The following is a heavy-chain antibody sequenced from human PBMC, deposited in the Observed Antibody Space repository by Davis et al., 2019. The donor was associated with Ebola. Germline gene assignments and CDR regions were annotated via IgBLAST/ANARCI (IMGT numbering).Heavy chain of an antibody. CDR1: GYTFTTYW. D-gene: IGHD5-24*01. CDR2: IFPGDSDS. V-gene: IGHV5-51*01. CDR3: ARGTDGYNPGGYFDS. J-gene: IGHJ4*02. Sequence: GESLKISCEVSGYTFTTYWIVWVRQMPGKGLECMGIIFPGDSDSRYSPSFQGQVTISVDKSISTAYLHWSSLKASDTAMYYCARGTDGYNPGGYFDSWGQGTLVTVSS.